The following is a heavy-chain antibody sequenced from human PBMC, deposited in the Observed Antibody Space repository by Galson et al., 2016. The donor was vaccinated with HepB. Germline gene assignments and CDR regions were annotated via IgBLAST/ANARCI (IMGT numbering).Heavy chain of an antibody. J-gene: IGHJ6*02. Sequence: SVKVSCKASGYSFRSYAITWVRQAPGLGLEWMGWISAYDGHIKYAQTFQGRVTMTIDTSTSTAYMELRSLRSDDTAVYYCGRDPLSSVWSPYYFALDLWGQGTTVIVSS. CDR2: ISAYDGHI. CDR3: GRDPLSSVWSPYYFALDL. CDR1: GYSFRSYA. D-gene: IGHD3-16*01. V-gene: IGHV1-18*01.